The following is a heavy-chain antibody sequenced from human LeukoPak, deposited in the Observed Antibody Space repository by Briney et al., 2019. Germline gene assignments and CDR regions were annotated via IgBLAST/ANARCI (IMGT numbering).Heavy chain of an antibody. D-gene: IGHD3-22*01. Sequence: GGSLRLSCAASGFTFSSYSMNWVRQAPGKGLEWVSSISSSSSYIYYADSVKGRFTISRDNAKNSLYLQMNSLRAEDTAVYYCARDPVYYDSSGYYNYGVDVWGQGTMVTVSS. CDR1: GFTFSSYS. V-gene: IGHV3-21*01. CDR3: ARDPVYYDSSGYYNYGVDV. CDR2: ISSSSSYI. J-gene: IGHJ6*02.